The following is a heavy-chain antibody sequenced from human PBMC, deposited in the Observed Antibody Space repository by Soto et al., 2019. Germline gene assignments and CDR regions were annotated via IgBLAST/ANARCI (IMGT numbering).Heavy chain of an antibody. CDR1: GFSLSTSGVG. CDR2: IYWNDDK. Sequence: QITLKESGPTLVKPTQTLTLTCTFSGFSLSTSGVGVGWIRQPPGKALEWLALIYWNDDKRYSPSLKSRLTITKDTTKIQVVLTMTNMDPVDTATYYWAHTRATVVTRFWTYYFDYWGQGTLVTDSS. J-gene: IGHJ4*02. V-gene: IGHV2-5*01. D-gene: IGHD4-17*01. CDR3: AHTRATVVTRFWTYYFDY.